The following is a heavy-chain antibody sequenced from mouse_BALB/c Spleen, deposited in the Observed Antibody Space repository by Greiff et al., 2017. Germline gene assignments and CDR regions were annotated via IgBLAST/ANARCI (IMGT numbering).Heavy chain of an antibody. Sequence: EVKLVESGGGLVKPGGSLKLSCAASGFTFSDYYMYWVRQTPEKRLEWVATISDGGSYTYYPDSVKGRFTISRDNAKNNLYLQMSSLKSEDTAMYYCARDGLLRTDWYFDVWGAGTTVTVSS. CDR3: ARDGLLRTDWYFDV. CDR1: GFTFSDYY. J-gene: IGHJ1*01. D-gene: IGHD1-1*01. CDR2: ISDGGSYT. V-gene: IGHV5-4*02.